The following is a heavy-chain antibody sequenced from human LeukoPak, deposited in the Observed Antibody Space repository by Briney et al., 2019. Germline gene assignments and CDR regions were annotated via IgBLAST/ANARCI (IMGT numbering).Heavy chain of an antibody. CDR1: GYTFTDYY. D-gene: IGHD5-12*01. Sequence: GASVKVSCKASGYTFTDYYIHWVRQAPGQGLEWMGWINPATGATKFAQKFQGRVTLTRDTSSSTTYMDLNRLTSDGTAVYYCARDTRRGYTGYDMPGDWGQGTLVIVSS. CDR3: ARDTRRGYTGYDMPGD. J-gene: IGHJ4*02. V-gene: IGHV1-2*02. CDR2: INPATGAT.